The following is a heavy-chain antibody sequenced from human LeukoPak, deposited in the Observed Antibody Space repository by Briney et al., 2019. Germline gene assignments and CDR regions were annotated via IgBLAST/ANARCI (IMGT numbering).Heavy chain of an antibody. CDR2: IYYSGNS. J-gene: IGHJ6*03. CDR3: ASLQGYCSGNRCPSSANYYYYMDV. V-gene: IGHV4-39*07. CDR1: GGSIRSNYY. D-gene: IGHD2-15*01. Sequence: SETLSLTCTVSGGSIRSNYYWGWIRQPPGKGLEWIGSIYYSGNSYYNPSLKSRVTMSIDTSKNQFSLKVNSVTAADTAVYYCASLQGYCSGNRCPSSANYYYYMDVWGKGTTVTVPS.